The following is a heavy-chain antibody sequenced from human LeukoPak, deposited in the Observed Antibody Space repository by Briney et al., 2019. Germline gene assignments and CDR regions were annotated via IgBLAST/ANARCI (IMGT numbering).Heavy chain of an antibody. CDR3: ARLEGYSSSWYSARRRWFDP. J-gene: IGHJ5*02. V-gene: IGHV4-39*07. CDR1: GGSISSNIYY. Sequence: SETLSLTCTVSGGSISSNIYYWGWIRQPPGKGLEWIGSIHYSGNTNYNPSLKSRVTISVDTSKNQFSLKLSSVTAADTAVYYCARLEGYSSSWYSARRRWFDPWGQGTLVTVSS. D-gene: IGHD6-13*01. CDR2: IHYSGNT.